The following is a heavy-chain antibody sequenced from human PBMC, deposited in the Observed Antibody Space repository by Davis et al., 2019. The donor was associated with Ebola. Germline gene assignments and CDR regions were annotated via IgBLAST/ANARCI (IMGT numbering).Heavy chain of an antibody. J-gene: IGHJ3*02. CDR3: ARGAPHTDYPYAFDI. CDR1: GFTFSSYW. V-gene: IGHV3-20*01. D-gene: IGHD4-11*01. CDR2: ITWNAAST. Sequence: GSLRLSCAASGFTFSSYWMSWVRQAPGMGLEWVSGITWNAASTGYADSVKGRFTISRDNAKNSLYLQVNSLRAEDTALYHCARGAPHTDYPYAFDIWGQGTMVTVSS.